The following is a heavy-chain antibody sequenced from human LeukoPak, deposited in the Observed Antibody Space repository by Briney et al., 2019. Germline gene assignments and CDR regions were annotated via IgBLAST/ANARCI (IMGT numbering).Heavy chain of an antibody. Sequence: SETLSLTCSVSGDSLNFYYWSWIRQAPEKGLEWIGYISNSGISYYNPSLKSRVTISLDTSKNHFSLNLTSLTAADTAVYYCARNFARNSGDYGNDAFGVWGQGTMVSVSS. V-gene: IGHV4-59*01. CDR1: GDSLNFYY. D-gene: IGHD4-17*01. CDR3: ARNFARNSGDYGNDAFGV. CDR2: ISNSGIS. J-gene: IGHJ3*01.